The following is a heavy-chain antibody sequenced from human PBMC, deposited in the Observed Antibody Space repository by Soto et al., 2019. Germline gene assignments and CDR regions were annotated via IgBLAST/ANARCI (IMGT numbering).Heavy chain of an antibody. CDR1: GGSISIGNW. Sequence: SETLSLTCAVSGGSISIGNWWSWVRQPPGKGLEWIGEIYHSGSTNYNPSLKSRVTISVDKSKNQFSLKLSSVTAADTAVYYCARVGVGIAVAGHPTGCFDPWGQGTLVTVSS. V-gene: IGHV4-4*02. CDR2: IYHSGST. J-gene: IGHJ5*02. D-gene: IGHD6-19*01. CDR3: ARVGVGIAVAGHPTGCFDP.